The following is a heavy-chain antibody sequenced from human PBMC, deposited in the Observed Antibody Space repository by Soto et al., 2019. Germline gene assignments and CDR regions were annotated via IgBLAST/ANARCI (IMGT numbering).Heavy chain of an antibody. V-gene: IGHV4-31*03. CDR3: ARGGRWLQYWYFDL. CDR1: GASISGGGYY. CDR2: IYYSGST. J-gene: IGHJ2*01. Sequence: QVQLPESGPGLVKPSQTLSLTCTVSGASISGGGYYWSWIRQHPGKGLEWIGYIYYSGSTYYSPSLKSRVSISVDTSKNQFSLKLSSVTAADTAVYYCARGGRWLQYWYFDLWGPGTLVTVSS. D-gene: IGHD5-12*01.